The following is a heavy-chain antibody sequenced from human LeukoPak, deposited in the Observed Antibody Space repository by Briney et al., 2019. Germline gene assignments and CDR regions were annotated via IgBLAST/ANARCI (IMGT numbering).Heavy chain of an antibody. D-gene: IGHD6-13*01. V-gene: IGHV1-18*01. CDR2: ISAYNGNT. Sequence: GASVKVSCKASGYTFTSYAMHWVRQAPGQGLEWMGWISAYNGNTNYAQKLQGRVTMTTDTSTSTAYMELRSLRSDDTAVYYCARGPRKGSSRPAVFDPWGQGTLVTVSS. CDR3: ARGPRKGSSRPAVFDP. CDR1: GYTFTSYA. J-gene: IGHJ5*02.